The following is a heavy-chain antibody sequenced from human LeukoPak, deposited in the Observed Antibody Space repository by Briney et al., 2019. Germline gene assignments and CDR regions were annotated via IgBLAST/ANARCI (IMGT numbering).Heavy chain of an antibody. J-gene: IGHJ4*02. CDR3: ARGEIEMATFDY. CDR1: GFTFSSYS. CDR2: IYSGGST. Sequence: GGSLRLSCAASGFTFSSYSMNRVRQAPGKGLEWVSVIYSGGSTYYADSVKGRFTISRDNSKNTLYLQMNSLRAEDTAVYYCARGEIEMATFDYWGQGTLVTVSS. V-gene: IGHV3-66*01. D-gene: IGHD5-24*01.